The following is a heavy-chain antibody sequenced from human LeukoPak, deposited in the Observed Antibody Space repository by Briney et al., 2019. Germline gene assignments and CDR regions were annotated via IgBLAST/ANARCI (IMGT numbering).Heavy chain of an antibody. V-gene: IGHV4-59*08. D-gene: IGHD6-19*01. Sequence: PSETLSLTCTVSGGSISSYYWSWIRQPPGKGLEWIGYIYYSGSTNYNPSLTSRVTISVDTSKNQFSLKLSSVTAADTAVYYCAGPSSGWYEFYFQHWGQGTLVTVSS. CDR2: IYYSGST. CDR1: GGSISSYY. J-gene: IGHJ1*01. CDR3: AGPSSGWYEFYFQH.